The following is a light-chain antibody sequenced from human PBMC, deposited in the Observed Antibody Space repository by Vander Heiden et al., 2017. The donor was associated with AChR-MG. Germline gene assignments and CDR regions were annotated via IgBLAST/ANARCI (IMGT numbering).Light chain of an antibody. CDR2: GAS. CDR1: QSVSSSY. Sequence: IVLTQSPVTLSLSPGERATLSRSASQSVSSSYLAWYQQKPGQAPRLLIYGASSRDTGIPDRFSGSGSGTDFTLTISRLEPEDFAVYYCQQYGSSPRTFGQGTKLEIK. J-gene: IGKJ2*01. V-gene: IGKV3-20*01. CDR3: QQYGSSPRT.